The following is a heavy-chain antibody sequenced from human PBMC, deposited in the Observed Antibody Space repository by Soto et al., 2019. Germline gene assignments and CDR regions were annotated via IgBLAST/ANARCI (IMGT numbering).Heavy chain of an antibody. CDR2: ISSSSSYI. Sequence: GGSLRLSCAASGFTFSSYSMNWVRQAPGKGLEWVSSISSSSSYIYYADSVKGRFTISRDNAKNSLYLQMNSLRAEDTAVYYCATFSMVRGVMPISSSGAGYWGQGTLVTVSS. CDR3: ATFSMVRGVMPISSSGAGY. V-gene: IGHV3-21*01. D-gene: IGHD3-10*01. J-gene: IGHJ4*02. CDR1: GFTFSSYS.